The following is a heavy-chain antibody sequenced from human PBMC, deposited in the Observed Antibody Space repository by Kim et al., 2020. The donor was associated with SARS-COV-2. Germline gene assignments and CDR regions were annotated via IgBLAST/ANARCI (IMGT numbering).Heavy chain of an antibody. CDR2: IYSGGST. D-gene: IGHD3-22*01. CDR3: ARGDDSSGYYPDY. J-gene: IGHJ4*02. V-gene: IGHV3-53*01. CDR1: GFTVSSNY. Sequence: GGSLRLSCAASGFTVSSNYISWVRQAPGKGLEWVSVIYSGGSTYYADSVKGRFTISRDNSKNTLYLQMNSLRAEDTAVYYCARGDDSSGYYPDYWGQGTLVTVSS.